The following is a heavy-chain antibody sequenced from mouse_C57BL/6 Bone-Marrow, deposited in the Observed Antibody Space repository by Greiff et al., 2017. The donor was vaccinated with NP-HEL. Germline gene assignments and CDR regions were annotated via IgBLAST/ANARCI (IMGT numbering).Heavy chain of an antibody. CDR1: GYTFTSYG. Sequence: QVQLQQSGAELARPGASVKLSCKASGYTFTSYGISWVKQRTGQGLEWIGEIYPRSGNTYYNEKFQGKATLTADKSSSTAYMELRSLTSEDSAVYFCARRDVYYDYPWFAYWGQGTLVTVSA. J-gene: IGHJ3*01. CDR3: ARRDVYYDYPWFAY. D-gene: IGHD2-4*01. CDR2: IYPRSGNT. V-gene: IGHV1-81*01.